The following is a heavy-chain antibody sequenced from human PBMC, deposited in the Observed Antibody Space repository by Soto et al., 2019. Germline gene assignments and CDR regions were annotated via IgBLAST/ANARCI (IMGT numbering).Heavy chain of an antibody. CDR3: ARELTFPLEH. J-gene: IGHJ4*02. D-gene: IGHD3-16*01. Sequence: EVQLVESGGGLVKPGGSLRLSCAASGFTFSSYSMNWVRQAPGKGLEWVSSISSSSSYIYYADAVKGRFTISRDNAKNSLYLQMNSLRAEDTDVYYCARELTFPLEHWGQGTLVTVSS. CDR1: GFTFSSYS. CDR2: ISSSSSYI. V-gene: IGHV3-21*01.